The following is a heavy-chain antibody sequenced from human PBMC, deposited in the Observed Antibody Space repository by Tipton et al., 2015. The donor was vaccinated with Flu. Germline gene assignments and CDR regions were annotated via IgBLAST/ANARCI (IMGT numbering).Heavy chain of an antibody. Sequence: SLRLSCAASGFTFGDYAMHWVRQPPGKGLEWVAGVSWDSGNMGYANSVKGLFTISRDNAKNSLYLEMNSLRGEDLALYYCAKDEGPQMGYGLDVWGHGTTVIVSS. D-gene: IGHD2-8*01. CDR3: AKDEGPQMGYGLDV. J-gene: IGHJ6*02. CDR1: GFTFGDYA. CDR2: VSWDSGNM. V-gene: IGHV3-9*03.